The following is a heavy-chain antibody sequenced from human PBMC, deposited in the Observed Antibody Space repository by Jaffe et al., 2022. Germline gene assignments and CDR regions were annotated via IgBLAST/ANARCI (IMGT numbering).Heavy chain of an antibody. CDR1: GYIFTDYY. CDR2: INPISGSI. J-gene: IGHJ6*03. CDR3: ARVALRGYTYEYYDYYYMDV. Sequence: QAQLVQSGAEVKRPGASVKVSCKASGYIFTDYYVHWVRQAPGQGLQWMGIINPISGSIAYSQEFQGRVTITRDTSSTTVYMELRSLTSEDTAVYFCARVALRGYTYEYYDYYYMDVWGKGTTVTVSS. V-gene: IGHV1-46*01. D-gene: IGHD5-18*01.